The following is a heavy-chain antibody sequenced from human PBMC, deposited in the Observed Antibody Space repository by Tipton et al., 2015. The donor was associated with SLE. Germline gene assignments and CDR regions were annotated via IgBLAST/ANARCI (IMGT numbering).Heavy chain of an antibody. V-gene: IGHV3-30*04. D-gene: IGHD6-19*01. J-gene: IGHJ4*02. CDR3: ATDVTGSGWYGFDY. CDR2: ISYDGRNK. Sequence: SLRLSCAASGFTFSSYAMHGVRQAPGKGLEWVAVISYDGRNKYFADSVKGRFTISRDNSRNTLYLQMNSLRVEDTAVYYCATDVTGSGWYGFDYWGQGTLVTVSS. CDR1: GFTFSSYA.